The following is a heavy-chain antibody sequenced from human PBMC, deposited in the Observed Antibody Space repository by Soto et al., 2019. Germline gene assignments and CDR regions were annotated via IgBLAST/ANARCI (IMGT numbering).Heavy chain of an antibody. D-gene: IGHD3-22*01. CDR1: GFTVSSNY. CDR3: ARDRVESGYPEYFQH. J-gene: IGHJ1*01. CDR2: IYSGAST. Sequence: EVQLVESGGGLIQPGVSLRLSCAASGFTVSSNYMSWVRQAPGKGLDWVSVIYSGASTYYADSVKGRFTISSDNSKNTLYLQMNRLRAEDTAVYYCARDRVESGYPEYFQHWGQGTLVTVSS. V-gene: IGHV3-53*01.